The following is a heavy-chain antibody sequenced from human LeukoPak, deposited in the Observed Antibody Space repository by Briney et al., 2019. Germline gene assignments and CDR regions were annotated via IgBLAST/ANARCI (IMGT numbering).Heavy chain of an antibody. CDR2: ISSSSRYI. J-gene: IGHJ4*02. V-gene: IGHV3-21*01. Sequence: GGSLTLSCAVSGFTFSSYCLNWVRQAPGKGLEWVASISSSSRYIYYADSVKGRFTISRDNAKNSLYLQMNSLRAEDTAVYYCARDLSRAARPDYFDYWGQGTLVTVSS. CDR3: ARDLSRAARPDYFDY. CDR1: GFTFSSYC. D-gene: IGHD6-6*01.